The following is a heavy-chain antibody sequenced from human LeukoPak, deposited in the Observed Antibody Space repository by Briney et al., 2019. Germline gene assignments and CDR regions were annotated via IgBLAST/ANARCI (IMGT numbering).Heavy chain of an antibody. CDR3: ARDVGRLVIVGATGHFDY. V-gene: IGHV1-2*02. D-gene: IGHD1-26*01. Sequence: EASVKVSCKASGYTFTAYYMHWVRQAPGQGLEWMGWINPNSGGTNYAQKFQGRVTMTRDTSISTAYMGLSRLRSDDTAVYYCARDVGRLVIVGATGHFDYWGQGTLVTVSS. CDR1: GYTFTAYY. J-gene: IGHJ4*02. CDR2: INPNSGGT.